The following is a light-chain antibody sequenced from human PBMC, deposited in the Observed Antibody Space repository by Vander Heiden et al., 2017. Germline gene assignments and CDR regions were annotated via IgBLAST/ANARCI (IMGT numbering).Light chain of an antibody. V-gene: IGKV3-15*01. CDR1: QRVSSN. Sequence: DILMTHSPAPLSLSPAERATPSCRASQRVSSNLAWYQQKPGQAPRLLIYGASTRATGIPARFSGSGSGTEFTLTISSLQSEDFAVYYCQQYNNWPPSTFGQGTKLEIK. J-gene: IGKJ2*01. CDR2: GAS. CDR3: QQYNNWPPST.